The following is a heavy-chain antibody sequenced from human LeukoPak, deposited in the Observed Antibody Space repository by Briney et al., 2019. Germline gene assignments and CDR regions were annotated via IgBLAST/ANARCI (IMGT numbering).Heavy chain of an antibody. D-gene: IGHD1-14*01. Sequence: GEALKISCKTSGYYFTDYWIGWVRQKPGKGLEWMGIIRADSQITYIPSFQAQGALAADRSQDTASLRWRSLKAPDTAMYYSASRGGTPFYDYWGQGTLVTVSP. CDR2: IRADSQI. J-gene: IGHJ4*02. V-gene: IGHV5-51*01. CDR1: GYYFTDYW. CDR3: ASRGGTPFYDY.